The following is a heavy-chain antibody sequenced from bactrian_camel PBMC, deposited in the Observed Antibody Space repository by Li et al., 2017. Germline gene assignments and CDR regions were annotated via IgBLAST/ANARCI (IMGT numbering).Heavy chain of an antibody. J-gene: IGHJ4*01. V-gene: IGHV3S6*01. CDR1: GVASEKYC. Sequence: VQLVESGGGSVQTGGSLRLSCEISGVASEKYCIAWFRQTPGKEREYVATIYNDSNVPLYADSVKDRFTVSRDDAQNTIYLQMNNLKPEDTARYYCAAVLGSGGYCYLLQEIFKRWRQGTQVTVS. D-gene: IGHD2*01. CDR2: IYNDSNVP.